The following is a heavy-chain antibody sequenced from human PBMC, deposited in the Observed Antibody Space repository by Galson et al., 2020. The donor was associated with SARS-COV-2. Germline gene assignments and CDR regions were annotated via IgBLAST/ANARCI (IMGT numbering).Heavy chain of an antibody. CDR3: ARGLPGYSYGAPYNCFDP. CDR1: GDSISRGGYY. Sequence: SETLSLTCTVSGDSISRGGYYWSWIRQHPGKGLEWIGYIYYTGSTYYNPSLKSRVTISVDTSKNQFSLKLSSVTAADTAVYYCARGLPGYSYGAPYNCFDPWGQGTLVTVSS. CDR2: IYYTGST. J-gene: IGHJ5*02. V-gene: IGHV4-31*03. D-gene: IGHD5-18*01.